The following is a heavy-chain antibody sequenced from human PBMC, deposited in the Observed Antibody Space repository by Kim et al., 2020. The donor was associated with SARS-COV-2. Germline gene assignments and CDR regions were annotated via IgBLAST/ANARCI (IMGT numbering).Heavy chain of an antibody. CDR1: GDSIRSYC. CDR2: LYYSGST. Sequence: SETLSLTCTISGDSIRSYCWSWLRQPPGKGLEWIGHLYYSGSTKYNPSLKSRVTISLDTSKKQFSLKLNSVTAADTAVYYCARGDFTAAAGNSFFDYWG. CDR3: ARGDFTAAAGNSFFDY. V-gene: IGHV4-59*01. D-gene: IGHD6-13*01. J-gene: IGHJ4*01.